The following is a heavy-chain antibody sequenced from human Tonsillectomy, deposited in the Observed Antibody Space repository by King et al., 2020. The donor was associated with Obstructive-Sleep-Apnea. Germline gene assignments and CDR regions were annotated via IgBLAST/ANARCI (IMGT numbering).Heavy chain of an antibody. V-gene: IGHV3-30-3*01. CDR3: ARGGYGSGSYYKMGFDY. J-gene: IGHJ4*02. Sequence: QLVQSGGGVVQPGRSLRLSCAASGFTFSSYAMHWVRQAPGKGLEWVTVISYDGSNKYYVDSWKGRVTISRDNSKNTLYLQMNSLRAEDTAVYYCARGGYGSGSYYKMGFDYWGQGTLVTVSS. D-gene: IGHD3-10*01. CDR1: GFTFSSYA. CDR2: ISYDGSNK.